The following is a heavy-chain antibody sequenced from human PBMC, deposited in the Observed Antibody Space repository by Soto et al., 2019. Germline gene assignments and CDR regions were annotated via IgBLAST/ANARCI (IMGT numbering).Heavy chain of an antibody. J-gene: IGHJ4*02. CDR3: ASVTFGGVVLAH. CDR1: ADSFSKYY. CDR2: IYFNGKT. D-gene: IGHD3-16*01. V-gene: IGHV4-59*01. Sequence: PSETLSLTCTVSADSFSKYYWTWIRQPPGGGLEWIGYIYFNGKTNYNPSLKGRVTISREKSKKQFSLNLSSVTAADTDVYYCASVTFGGVVLAHWGQGTLVT.